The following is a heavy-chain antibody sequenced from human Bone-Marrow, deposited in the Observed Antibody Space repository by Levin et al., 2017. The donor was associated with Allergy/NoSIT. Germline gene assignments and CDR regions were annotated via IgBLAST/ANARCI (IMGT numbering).Heavy chain of an antibody. CDR2: ISWNSVSI. CDR1: GFTFDDYA. J-gene: IGHJ6*02. V-gene: IGHV3-9*01. Sequence: GGSLRLSCVASGFTFDDYAMHWVRQAPGRGLEWVSGISWNSVSIGYGGSVKGRFTISRDNAKRSLYLQMNSLRPDDTALYYCTKDTGKWQQLARHYGMDVWGQGTTVTV. CDR3: TKDTGKWQQLARHYGMDV. D-gene: IGHD1-1*01.